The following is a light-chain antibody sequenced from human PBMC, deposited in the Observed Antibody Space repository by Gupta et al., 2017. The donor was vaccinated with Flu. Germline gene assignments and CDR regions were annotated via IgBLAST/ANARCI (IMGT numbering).Light chain of an antibody. CDR1: QSVKGA. CDR2: YAS. V-gene: IGKV3-11*01. J-gene: IGKJ4*01. Sequence: EVVLTQSPATLSLSPGERATLSCRASQSVKGALAWYQQKPGQAPRLLVYYASNRAAGIPVKFSGSGSGTDFTLTISNLEPEDFAVYYCQQCADWPLTFGGGTKVEIK. CDR3: QQCADWPLT.